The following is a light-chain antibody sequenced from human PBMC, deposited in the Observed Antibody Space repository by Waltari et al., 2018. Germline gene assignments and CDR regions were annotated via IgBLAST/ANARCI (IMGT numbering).Light chain of an antibody. Sequence: SYELTQPPSVSVSPGQTARITCSGDALPKQYAYWYQQKPGQAPVLVIYKASERPSGNPERFSGSSSGTTVTLTISGVQAEDEADYYCQSADSSGTWVFGGGTKLTVL. CDR2: KAS. V-gene: IGLV3-25*03. CDR1: ALPKQY. J-gene: IGLJ3*02. CDR3: QSADSSGTWV.